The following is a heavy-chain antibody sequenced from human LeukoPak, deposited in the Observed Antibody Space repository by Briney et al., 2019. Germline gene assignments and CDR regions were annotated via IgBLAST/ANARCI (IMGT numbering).Heavy chain of an antibody. V-gene: IGHV3-23*01. D-gene: IGHD2-15*01. CDR3: ARALVVVVAATPLGWFDP. CDR1: GFTFSSYG. CDR2: ISGSGGST. J-gene: IGHJ5*02. Sequence: GGSLRLSCAASGFTFSSYGMSWVRQAPGKGLEWVSAISGSGGSTYYADSVKGRFTISRDNSKNTLYLQMNSLRAEDTAVYYCARALVVVVAATPLGWFDPWGQGTLVTVSS.